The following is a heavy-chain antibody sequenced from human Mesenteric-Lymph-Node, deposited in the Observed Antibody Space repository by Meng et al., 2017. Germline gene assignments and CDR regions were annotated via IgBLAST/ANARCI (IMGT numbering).Heavy chain of an antibody. V-gene: IGHV3-9*01. J-gene: IGHJ3*02. CDR1: GFTFDDYA. D-gene: IGHD1-26*01. CDR3: AKGGGSYFFSGAFDI. Sequence: SLKISCAASGFTFDDYAMHWVRQAPGKGLEWVSCISWNSGSIGYADSVKGRFTISRDNAKNSLYLQMNSLRAEDTALYYCAKGGGSYFFSGAFDIWGQGTMVTVSS. CDR2: ISWNSGSI.